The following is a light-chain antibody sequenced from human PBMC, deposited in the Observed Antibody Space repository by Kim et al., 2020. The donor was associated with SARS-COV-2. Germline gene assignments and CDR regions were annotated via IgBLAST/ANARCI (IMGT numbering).Light chain of an antibody. CDR3: QQRSNWPIT. Sequence: LSPGERATLSCRASQSVSSYLAWYQQKPGQAPRLLIYDASNRATGIPARISGSGSGTDFTLTISSLEPEDFAVYYCQQRSNWPITFGQGTRLEIK. V-gene: IGKV3-11*01. CDR1: QSVSSY. J-gene: IGKJ5*01. CDR2: DAS.